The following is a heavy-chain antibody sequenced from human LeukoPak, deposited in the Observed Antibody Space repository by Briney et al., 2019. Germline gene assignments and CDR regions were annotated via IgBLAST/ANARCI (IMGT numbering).Heavy chain of an antibody. CDR3: ARAIRGTYYFDY. CDR1: GYTFTSYG. Sequence: SVKVSCKASGYTFTSYGISWVRQAPGQGLEWMGGIIPIFGTANYAQKFQGRVTITADESTSTAYMELSSLRSEDTAVYYCARAIRGTYYFDYWGQGTLVTVSS. V-gene: IGHV1-69*13. CDR2: IIPIFGTA. J-gene: IGHJ4*02. D-gene: IGHD3-10*01.